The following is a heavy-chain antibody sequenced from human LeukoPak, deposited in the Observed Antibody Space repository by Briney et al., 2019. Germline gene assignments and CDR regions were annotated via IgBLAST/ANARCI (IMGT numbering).Heavy chain of an antibody. J-gene: IGHJ3*02. CDR1: GFTFSSYA. Sequence: PGGSLRLSCAASGFTFSSYAMSWVRQAPGKGLEWVSAIIGSGGSTYYTDSVKGRFAISRDNSKNTLYLQMSSLRAEDTAVYYCAKKKSPVAGPDAFDIWGQGTMVTVSS. CDR3: AKKKSPVAGPDAFDI. V-gene: IGHV3-23*01. D-gene: IGHD6-19*01. CDR2: IIGSGGST.